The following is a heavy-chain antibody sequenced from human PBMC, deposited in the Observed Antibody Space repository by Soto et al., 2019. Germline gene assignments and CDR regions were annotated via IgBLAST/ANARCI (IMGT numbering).Heavy chain of an antibody. CDR1: GYTFTNYG. Sequence: QVQLVQSGAELKKSGASVKVSCKASGYTFTNYGITCVRQAPGQGLEWLGWISAYNGHINYAPKFQGRVTLTTVTSTSTAYMELRSLTSDDTAVYYCARDFYYWGQRTLVTVSS. CDR2: ISAYNGHI. V-gene: IGHV1-18*01. CDR3: ARDFYY. J-gene: IGHJ4*02.